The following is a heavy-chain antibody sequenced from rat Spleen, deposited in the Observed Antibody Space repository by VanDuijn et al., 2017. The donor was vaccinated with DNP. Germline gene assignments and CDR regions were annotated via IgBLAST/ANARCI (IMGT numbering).Heavy chain of an antibody. D-gene: IGHD1-10*01. J-gene: IGHJ4*01. CDR1: GFTFSSYW. Sequence: EVQLVESGGGLVQPGRSLKLSCVASGFTFSSYWMYWIRQAPGKGLEWVASINTDGGSTYYPDSLKGRFTISRNNAKNTLYLQMNSLRSEDTATYYCARVNNNLYDGMDAVGQGTSVTVSS. CDR3: ARVNNNLYDGMDA. CDR2: INTDGGST. V-gene: IGHV5-58*01.